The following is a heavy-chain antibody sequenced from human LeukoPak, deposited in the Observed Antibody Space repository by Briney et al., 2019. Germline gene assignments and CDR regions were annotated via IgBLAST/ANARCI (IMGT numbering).Heavy chain of an antibody. J-gene: IGHJ6*02. D-gene: IGHD1-26*01. CDR3: EREGSGTYYDYYYGLDV. CDR1: GYIFTTCY. Sequence: ASVKVSCKASGYIFTTCYMHWVRQAPGQGLEWMGVINTSGGSTTYAQRIQGRVTMTRDTSTSTVYMELSSLRSDDTAVYYCEREGSGTYYDYYYGLDVWGQGTTVTVSS. CDR2: INTSGGST. V-gene: IGHV1-46*01.